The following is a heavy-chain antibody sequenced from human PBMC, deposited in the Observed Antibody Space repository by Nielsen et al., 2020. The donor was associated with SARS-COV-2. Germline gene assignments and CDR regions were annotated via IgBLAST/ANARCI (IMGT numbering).Heavy chain of an antibody. CDR2: INSDGSST. J-gene: IGHJ4*02. D-gene: IGHD4-23*01. Sequence: GESLKISCAASGFTFSSYWMHWVRQAPGKGLVWVSRINSDGSSTSYADSVKGRFTISRDNAKNSLYLQMNSLRAEDTALYYCAKLGASTPDYWGQGTLVTVSS. CDR1: GFTFSSYW. V-gene: IGHV3-74*01. CDR3: AKLGASTPDY.